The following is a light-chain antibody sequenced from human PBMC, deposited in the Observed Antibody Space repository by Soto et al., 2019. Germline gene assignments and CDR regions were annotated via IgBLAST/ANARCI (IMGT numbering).Light chain of an antibody. J-gene: IGLJ3*02. CDR1: SSNVGAGYD. CDR2: NNN. Sequence: QSVLTQPPSVSGAPGERVAISCTGSSSNVGAGYDVHWYQQLPGTAPKLLIYNNNNRPSGVPDRFSGSRSGTSAPLAITGLQADDEADYHCQSYDSSLGGVVFGGGTKLTVL. CDR3: QSYDSSLGGVV. V-gene: IGLV1-40*01.